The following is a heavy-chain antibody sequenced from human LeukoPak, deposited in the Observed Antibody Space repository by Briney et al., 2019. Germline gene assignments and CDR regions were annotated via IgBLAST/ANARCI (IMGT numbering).Heavy chain of an antibody. D-gene: IGHD2-2*02. CDR2: IIPIFGTA. J-gene: IGHJ6*03. Sequence: SVKVSCKASGGTFSSYAISWVRQAPGQGLEWMGGIIPIFGTADYAQKFQGSVTITADESTSTAYMELSSLRSEDTAVYYCARFLGVVPAAISSRGGYYYMDVWGKGTTVTVSS. CDR3: ARFLGVVPAAISSRGGYYYMDV. V-gene: IGHV1-69*13. CDR1: GGTFSSYA.